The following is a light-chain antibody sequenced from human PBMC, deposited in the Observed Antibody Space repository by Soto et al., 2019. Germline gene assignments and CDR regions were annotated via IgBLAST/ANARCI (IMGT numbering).Light chain of an antibody. J-gene: IGLJ3*02. V-gene: IGLV2-14*02. CDR1: SSDIGKYKV. Sequence: QSALTQPASVSGSPGQSITISCIGASSDIGKYKVVSWYQHHPGKAPKLLIYGATKRPSGVSDRFSGSKSGNTASLTISELQAEDEADYYCTSFTTISTWVFGGGTKLTVL. CDR3: TSFTTISTWV. CDR2: GAT.